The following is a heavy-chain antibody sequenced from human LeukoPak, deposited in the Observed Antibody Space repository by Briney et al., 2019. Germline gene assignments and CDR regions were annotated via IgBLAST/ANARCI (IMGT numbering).Heavy chain of an antibody. V-gene: IGHV3-74*01. CDR3: ARDSEWLSPSIFRSAGDDAFDI. CDR1: GFTFSSYW. CDR2: TASDGSST. D-gene: IGHD3-3*01. J-gene: IGHJ3*02. Sequence: SGGSLRLSCAASGFTFSSYWMNWVRQAPGKGLVWVSRTASDGSSTAYADSVKGRFSISRDNAKNTLYLQMNSLRAEDTAVYYCARDSEWLSPSIFRSAGDDAFDIWGQGTMVTVSS.